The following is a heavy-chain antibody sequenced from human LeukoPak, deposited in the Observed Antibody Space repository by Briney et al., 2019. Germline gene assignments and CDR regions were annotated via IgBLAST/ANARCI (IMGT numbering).Heavy chain of an antibody. Sequence: ASVKVSCKASGYTFTGYYMHWVRRAPGQGLEWMGWINPDSGGTNYAQKFQGRVSMTRDTSIRTAYMELSRLRSDDTAVYYCARVDDRGHYYDSNGPRKLFDYWGQGTLVTVSS. CDR2: INPDSGGT. J-gene: IGHJ4*02. CDR3: ARVDDRGHYYDSNGPRKLFDY. CDR1: GYTFTGYY. D-gene: IGHD3-22*01. V-gene: IGHV1-2*02.